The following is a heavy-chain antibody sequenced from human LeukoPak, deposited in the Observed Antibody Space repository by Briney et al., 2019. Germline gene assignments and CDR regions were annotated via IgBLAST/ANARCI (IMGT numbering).Heavy chain of an antibody. Sequence: KPSETLSLTCTVSGGFVNNSRYYWGWLRQTPGKGLEWIATIYYSGTTYYNPSLKSRVTISVATSNTQFSLEVNSMTVADTGVYYCARTGGYEQFDYWGQGVLVTVSS. CDR1: GGFVNNSRYY. D-gene: IGHD5-12*01. CDR2: IYYSGTT. V-gene: IGHV4-39*01. CDR3: ARTGGYEQFDY. J-gene: IGHJ4*02.